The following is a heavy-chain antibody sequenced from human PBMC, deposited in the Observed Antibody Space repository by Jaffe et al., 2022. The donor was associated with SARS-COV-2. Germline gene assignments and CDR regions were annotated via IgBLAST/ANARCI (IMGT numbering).Heavy chain of an antibody. CDR1: GFTFSSYG. CDR2: ISYDGSNK. D-gene: IGHD3-9*01. J-gene: IGHJ4*02. CDR3: AKAGPDWLLVDY. Sequence: QVQLVESGGGVVQPGRSLRLSCAASGFTFSSYGMHWVRQAPGKGLEWVAVISYDGSNKYYADSVKGRFTISRDNSKNTLYLQMNSLRAEDTAVYYCAKAGPDWLLVDYWGQGTLVTVSS. V-gene: IGHV3-30*18.